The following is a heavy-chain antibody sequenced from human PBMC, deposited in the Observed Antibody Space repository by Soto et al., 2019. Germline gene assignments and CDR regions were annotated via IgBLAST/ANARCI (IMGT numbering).Heavy chain of an antibody. CDR1: GYSFTSYW. CDR3: AKTSGYSYGFLPPDFDY. V-gene: IGHV5-51*01. CDR2: IYPGDSDT. J-gene: IGHJ4*02. Sequence: PGESLNISCKGCGYSFTSYWICCVRQMPGKGLEWMGIIYPGDSDTRYSPSFQGQVSISVDKSISTAYLQWSSVKASDTAMYFCAKTSGYSYGFLPPDFDYWGQGTLVTVSS. D-gene: IGHD5-18*01.